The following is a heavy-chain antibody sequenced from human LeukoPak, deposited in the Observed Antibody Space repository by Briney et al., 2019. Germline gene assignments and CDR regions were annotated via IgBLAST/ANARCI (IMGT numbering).Heavy chain of an antibody. CDR3: VRAPVGYCSGGSCPAAMDV. CDR1: GFTFSNYW. V-gene: IGHV3-74*01. J-gene: IGHJ6*02. Sequence: PGGSLRLSCAASGFTFSNYWMHWVRQAPGKGLVWVSRIDTDGSLTSYADSVKGRFTISRDNAKNTCCLQMNSLRAEDTAVYYCVRAPVGYCSGGSCPAAMDVWGQGTTVTVSS. CDR2: IDTDGSLT. D-gene: IGHD2-15*01.